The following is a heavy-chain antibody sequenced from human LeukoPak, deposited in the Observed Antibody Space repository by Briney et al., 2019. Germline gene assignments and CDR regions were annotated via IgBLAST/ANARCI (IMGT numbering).Heavy chain of an antibody. CDR3: ARGSTSMGRIMDY. D-gene: IGHD5-24*01. J-gene: IGHJ4*02. CDR1: GFTFSSYG. V-gene: IGHV3-30*12. Sequence: GGSLRLSCEASGFTFSSYGMHWVRQAPGKGLEWVTFIVYAGSDKYYADSVKGRFTISRDNSKNTLYLQMHSLRAEDTAVYYCARGSTSMGRIMDYWGQGTLVTVSS. CDR2: IVYAGSDK.